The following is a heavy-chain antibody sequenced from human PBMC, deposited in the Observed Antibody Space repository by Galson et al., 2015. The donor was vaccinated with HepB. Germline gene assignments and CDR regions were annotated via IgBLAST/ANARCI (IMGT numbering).Heavy chain of an antibody. J-gene: IGHJ4*02. CDR2: IYPGDSDT. D-gene: IGHD3-3*01. Sequence: QSGAEVKKPGESLKISCKGSGYSFTSYWIGWVRQMPRKGLEWMGIIYPGDSDTRYSPSFQGQVTISADKSISTAYLQWSSLKASDTAMYYCARQFADVLRFWEWYPTYYFDYWGQGTLVTVSS. CDR1: GYSFTSYW. V-gene: IGHV5-51*01. CDR3: ARQFADVLRFWEWYPTYYFDY.